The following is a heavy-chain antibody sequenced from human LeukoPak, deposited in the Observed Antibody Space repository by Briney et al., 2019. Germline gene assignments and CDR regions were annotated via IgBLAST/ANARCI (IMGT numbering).Heavy chain of an antibody. V-gene: IGHV3-30-3*01. Sequence: GGSLRLSCAASGFTFSSYAMHWVRQAPGKGLEWVAVISYDGSNKYYADSVKGRFTISRDNSKNTPYLQMNSLRAEDTAVYYCARAGIAVAGPEYFQHWGQGTLVTVSS. CDR3: ARAGIAVAGPEYFQH. J-gene: IGHJ1*01. D-gene: IGHD6-19*01. CDR2: ISYDGSNK. CDR1: GFTFSSYA.